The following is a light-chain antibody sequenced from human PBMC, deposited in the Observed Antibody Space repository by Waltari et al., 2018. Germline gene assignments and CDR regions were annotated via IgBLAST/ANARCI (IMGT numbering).Light chain of an antibody. V-gene: IGLV1-47*01. CDR2: RND. CDR3: AAWDNSLGRWV. J-gene: IGLJ3*02. Sequence: QSVLTQPPSASGTPGQRVTISCSGISPKTGNNYVFWYQQLPGKAPKLLIYRNDQRPSGVPDRFSASKSVTSASLAIGGLRSEDEAIYHCAAWDNSLGRWVFGEGTKLTVL. CDR1: SPKTGNNY.